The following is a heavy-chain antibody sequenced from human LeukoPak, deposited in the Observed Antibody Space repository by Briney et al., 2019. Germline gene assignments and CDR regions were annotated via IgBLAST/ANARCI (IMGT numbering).Heavy chain of an antibody. V-gene: IGHV1-46*01. CDR3: ARDKYCSSTSCYHFDY. CDR1: GYTFTSYY. CDR2: INPSGGST. J-gene: IGHJ4*02. Sequence: ASVKVSCKASGYTFTSYYMHWVRRAPGQGLEWMGIINPSGGSTSYAQKFQGRVTMTRDTSTSTVYMELSSLRSEDTAVYYCARDKYCSSTSCYHFDYWGQGTLVTVSS. D-gene: IGHD2-2*01.